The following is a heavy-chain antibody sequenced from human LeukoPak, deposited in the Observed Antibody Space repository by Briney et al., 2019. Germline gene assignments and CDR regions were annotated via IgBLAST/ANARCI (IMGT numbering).Heavy chain of an antibody. J-gene: IGHJ4*02. V-gene: IGHV4-59*08. CDR2: IYYSGST. CDR1: GGSISSYY. CDR3: ARTSRAYHFDY. D-gene: IGHD2-2*01. Sequence: SETLSLTCTVSGGSISSYYWSWIRQPPGKGLEWIGYIYYSGSTNYNPSLKSRVTISVDTSKNQFSLKLSSVTAADTAVYYCARTSRAYHFDYWGQGTLVTVSS.